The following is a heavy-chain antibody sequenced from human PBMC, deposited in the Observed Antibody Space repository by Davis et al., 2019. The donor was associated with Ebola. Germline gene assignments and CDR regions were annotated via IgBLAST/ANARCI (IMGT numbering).Heavy chain of an antibody. CDR1: GFTFSNYP. CDR2: IRTNSEGTT. CDR3: VRDRDFSFDQ. V-gene: IGHV3-48*02. D-gene: IGHD2/OR15-2a*01. J-gene: IGHJ4*02. Sequence: ESLKISCAASGFTFSNYPMNWVRQAPGKGLEWISNIRTNSEGTTKHAESVKGRFTISREDATSSLYLQMNSLRDEDTAVYYCVRDRDFSFDQWGRGILVTVSS.